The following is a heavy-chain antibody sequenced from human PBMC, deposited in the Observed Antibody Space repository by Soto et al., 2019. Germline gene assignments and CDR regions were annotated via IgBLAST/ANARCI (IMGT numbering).Heavy chain of an antibody. CDR2: IIPIFGTA. D-gene: IGHD2-2*02. CDR3: ARDSPRVLVVPAAIPPGRWFDP. V-gene: IGHV1-69*01. Sequence: QVQLVQSGAEVKKPGSSVKVSCKASGGTFSSYAISWVRQAPGQGLEWMGGIIPIFGTANYAQKFQGRVTITADESTSTAYMELSSLRSEDTAVYYCARDSPRVLVVPAAIPPGRWFDPWGQGTLVTVSS. CDR1: GGTFSSYA. J-gene: IGHJ5*02.